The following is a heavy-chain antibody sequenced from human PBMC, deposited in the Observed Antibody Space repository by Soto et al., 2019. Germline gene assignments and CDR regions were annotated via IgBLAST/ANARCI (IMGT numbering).Heavy chain of an antibody. V-gene: IGHV4-61*01. CDR2: IYYSGST. D-gene: IGHD6-13*01. J-gene: IGHJ4*02. CDR3: ARDLYSSSFGY. Sequence: PSETLSLTSTVSGGSDSSGRYYWSWIRQPPGKGLEWIGYIYYSGSTNYNPSLKSRVTISVDTSKNQFSLKLSSVTAADTAVYYCARDLYSSSFGYWGQGTLVTVSS. CDR1: GGSDSSGRYY.